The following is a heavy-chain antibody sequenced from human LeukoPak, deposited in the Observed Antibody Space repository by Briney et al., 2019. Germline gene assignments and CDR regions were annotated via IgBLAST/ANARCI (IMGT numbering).Heavy chain of an antibody. CDR1: GYTFTGYY. J-gene: IGHJ4*02. Sequence: GASVKVSCKASGYTFTGYYMHRVRQAPGQGLEWMGWINPNSGGTNYAQKFQGRVTMTRDTSISTAYMELSRLRSDDTAVYYCARLIYRYSGSPLDYWGQGTLVTVSS. CDR3: ARLIYRYSGSPLDY. CDR2: INPNSGGT. V-gene: IGHV1-2*02. D-gene: IGHD1-26*01.